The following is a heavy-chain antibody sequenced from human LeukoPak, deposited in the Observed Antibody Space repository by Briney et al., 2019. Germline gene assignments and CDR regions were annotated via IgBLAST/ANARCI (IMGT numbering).Heavy chain of an antibody. Sequence: GGSLRLSCAASGFTFSTYGMSWVRQAPGKGLEWVSYISTGSSTMYYAGSVKGRFTISRDNVKNSLDLQMNSLRAEDTAMYYCARDGTVAASFDYWGQGTLVTVSS. CDR3: ARDGTVAASFDY. V-gene: IGHV3-48*01. CDR1: GFTFSTYG. J-gene: IGHJ4*02. CDR2: ISTGSSTM. D-gene: IGHD6-19*01.